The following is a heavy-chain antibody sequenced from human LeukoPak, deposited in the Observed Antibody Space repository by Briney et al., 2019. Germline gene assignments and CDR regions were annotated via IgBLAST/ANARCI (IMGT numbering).Heavy chain of an antibody. CDR2: IYHTGST. Sequence: SETLSLTCDVSGGSISSGLYSWSWIRQPLGKGLEWIGYIYHTGSTYYNPSLKSRVTISVDTSKNQFSLKLSSVTAADTAVYYCARGTYDSSGYYYHFDYWGQGTLVTVSS. J-gene: IGHJ4*02. CDR1: GGSISSGLYS. CDR3: ARGTYDSSGYYYHFDY. D-gene: IGHD3-22*01. V-gene: IGHV4-30-2*05.